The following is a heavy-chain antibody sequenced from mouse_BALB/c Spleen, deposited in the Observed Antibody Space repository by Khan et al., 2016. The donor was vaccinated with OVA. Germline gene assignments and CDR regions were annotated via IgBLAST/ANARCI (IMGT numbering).Heavy chain of an antibody. CDR2: INPSNIYT. J-gene: IGHJ3*01. CDR1: GYTFTSYT. D-gene: IGHD2-1*01. CDR3: SRVGPDHGNYGAGFAY. Sequence: QVQLQQSGAELARPGASVKMSCKASGYTFTSYTIHWVKQRPGQGLEWIGYINPSNIYTNYNQKFRDKATLTADKSSRTAYIQLSSMTSEASAVYYGSRVGPDHGNYGAGFAYWGQGTLVTVSA. V-gene: IGHV1-4*01.